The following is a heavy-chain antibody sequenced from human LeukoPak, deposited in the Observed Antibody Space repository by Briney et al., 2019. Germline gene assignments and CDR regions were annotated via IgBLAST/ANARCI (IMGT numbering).Heavy chain of an antibody. CDR2: ISGSGGST. CDR1: GFTFSSYA. D-gene: IGHD2-2*01. V-gene: IGHV3-23*01. Sequence: PGGSLRLSCAASGFTFSSYAMSWVRQAPGKGLEWVSAISGSGGSTYYADSVKGRFTISRDNSKNTLYLQMDSLRAEDTAVYYCAKDPRYCSSTSCVDYWGQGTLATVSS. J-gene: IGHJ4*02. CDR3: AKDPRYCSSTSCVDY.